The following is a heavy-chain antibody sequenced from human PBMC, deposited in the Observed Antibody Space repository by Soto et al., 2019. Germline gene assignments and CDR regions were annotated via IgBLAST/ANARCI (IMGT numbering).Heavy chain of an antibody. J-gene: IGHJ4*02. Sequence: GGSLRLSCAASGFTFSSYGMHWVRQAPGKGLEWVAVISYDGSNKYYADSVKGRFTISRDDSKNTLYLQMNSLRAEDTAMYYCASGYCSSSSCYNFGDYWGQGTLVTVSS. CDR3: ASGYCSSSSCYNFGDY. V-gene: IGHV3-30*03. CDR1: GFTFSSYG. D-gene: IGHD2-2*02. CDR2: ISYDGSNK.